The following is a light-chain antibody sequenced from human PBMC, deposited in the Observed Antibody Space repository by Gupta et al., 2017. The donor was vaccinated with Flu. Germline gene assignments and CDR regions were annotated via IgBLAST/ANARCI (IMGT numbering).Light chain of an antibody. J-gene: IGLJ2*01. CDR1: NIGSKS. Sequence: SYALTPPLAESVSLGQTATITCGGHNIGSKSVHWYQQEPGQAPVLVMYGNTNRPSGIPERFSGSKSGKKATLTISGAQAGDEADYYCQGWDSSKDVVFGGGTKLTVL. CDR3: QGWDSSKDVV. CDR2: GNT. V-gene: IGLV3-9*01.